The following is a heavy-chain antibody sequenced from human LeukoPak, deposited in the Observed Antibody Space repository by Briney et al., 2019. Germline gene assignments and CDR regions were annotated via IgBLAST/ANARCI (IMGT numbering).Heavy chain of an antibody. V-gene: IGHV3-33*01. CDR1: GFTFSSYG. J-gene: IGHJ4*02. CDR3: ARDLAYCSSTSCRNG. CDR2: IWYDGSNK. D-gene: IGHD2-2*01. Sequence: GGSLRLSCAASGFTFSSYGMHWVRQAPGKGLEWVAVIWYDGSNKYYADSVKGRFTISRDNSKNTLYLQMNGLRAEDTAVYYCARDLAYCSSTSCRNGWGQGTLVTVSS.